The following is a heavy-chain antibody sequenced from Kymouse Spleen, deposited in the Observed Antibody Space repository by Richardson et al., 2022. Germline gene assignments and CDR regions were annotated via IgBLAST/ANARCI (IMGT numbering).Heavy chain of an antibody. J-gene: IGHJ6*02. CDR1: GGSFSGYY. Sequence: QVQLQQWGAGLLKPSETLSLTCAVYGGSFSGYYWSWIRQPPGKGLEWIGEINHSGSTNYNPSLKSRVTISVDTSKNQFSLKLSSVTAADTAVYYCARGSTVTRGYYYYGMDVWGQGTTVTVSS. CDR2: INHSGST. CDR3: ARGSTVTRGYYYYGMDV. V-gene: IGHV4-34*01. D-gene: IGHD4-17*01.